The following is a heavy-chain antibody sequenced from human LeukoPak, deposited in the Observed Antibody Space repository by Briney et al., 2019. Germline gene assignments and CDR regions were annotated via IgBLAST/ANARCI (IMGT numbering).Heavy chain of an antibody. CDR3: AKKDGSGSYYLPFFDY. Sequence: GGSLRLSCAASGFTFSRHAMSWVRQAPGKGPEWVSAISGSGDSTYYADSVKGRFTSSRDNSKNTLYLQMNSLRAEDTAVYYCAKKDGSGSYYLPFFDYWGQGTLVTVCS. D-gene: IGHD3-10*01. V-gene: IGHV3-23*01. J-gene: IGHJ4*02. CDR2: ISGSGDST. CDR1: GFTFSRHA.